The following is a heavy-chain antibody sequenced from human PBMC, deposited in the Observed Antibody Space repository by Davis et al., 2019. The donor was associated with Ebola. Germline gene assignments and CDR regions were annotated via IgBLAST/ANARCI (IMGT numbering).Heavy chain of an antibody. CDR1: GFTFSGYS. CDR2: IGTGSTII. V-gene: IGHV3-48*02. CDR3: ARHDDY. Sequence: GESLKISCAASGFTFSGYSMNWVRQAPVKGLEWISYIGTGSTIIYYADSVKGRFTISRDNAKNSLYLQMNNVRDDDTAIYYCARHDDYWGQGTLVTVSS. J-gene: IGHJ4*02.